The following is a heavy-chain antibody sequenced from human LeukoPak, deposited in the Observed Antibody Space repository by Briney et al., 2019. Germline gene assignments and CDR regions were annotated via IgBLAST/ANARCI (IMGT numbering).Heavy chain of an antibody. J-gene: IGHJ3*02. CDR1: GYTFTGYY. Sequence: ASVKVSCKASGYTFTGYYMHWVRQAPGQGLEWMGWINPNSGGTKYTQKFQGRVTMTRDTSISTAYMELSSLRSDDTAVYYCAREDYGDHGDAFDIWGQGTMVTVSS. V-gene: IGHV1-2*02. D-gene: IGHD4-17*01. CDR3: AREDYGDHGDAFDI. CDR2: INPNSGGT.